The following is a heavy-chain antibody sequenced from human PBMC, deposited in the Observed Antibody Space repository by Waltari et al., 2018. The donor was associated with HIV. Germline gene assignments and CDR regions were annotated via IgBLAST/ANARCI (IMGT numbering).Heavy chain of an antibody. Sequence: DVQLVETGGGLIQPGGYLRLSCAASGFTVSSTYMSWVRQAPGKGLECVSVIYSGGSTYYADSVRGRFTISRDNSKNTLYLQMNSLTAEDTAVYYCARGVEGYCTSTSCYLLYWGQGTLVAVSS. D-gene: IGHD2-2*01. CDR2: IYSGGST. CDR3: ARGVEGYCTSTSCYLLY. CDR1: GFTVSSTY. V-gene: IGHV3-53*02. J-gene: IGHJ4*02.